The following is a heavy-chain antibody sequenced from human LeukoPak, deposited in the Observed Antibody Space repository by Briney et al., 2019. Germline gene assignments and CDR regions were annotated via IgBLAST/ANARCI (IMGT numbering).Heavy chain of an antibody. CDR1: GDSVSSYY. V-gene: IGHV4-59*02. J-gene: IGHJ4*02. CDR2: IYHTGHT. D-gene: IGHD3-16*01. Sequence: SETLSLTCTVSGDSVSSYYWSWIRQPPGKGLEWIGYIYHTGHTEYNPSLKSRVPISLDTSKSQFSLKLSSVIAADTAVYYCARHRFGHLFDTWGQGTLVTVSS. CDR3: ARHRFGHLFDT.